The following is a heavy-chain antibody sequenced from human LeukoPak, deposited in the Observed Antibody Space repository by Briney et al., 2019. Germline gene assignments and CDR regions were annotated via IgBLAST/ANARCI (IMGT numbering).Heavy chain of an antibody. J-gene: IGHJ6*03. V-gene: IGHV3-53*05. CDR2: VFSGGGT. CDR1: GITVRSNY. Sequence: GESLRLSCAASGITVRSNYMSGVRQAPGKGLEWVSVVFSGGGTYYADFVKGRFTTSRDNSENAVYLQMNSLSSEDTAVYYCASSSSTDTEKRSYYDFWSGYSYYYYYMDVWGKGTTVTVSS. D-gene: IGHD3-3*01. CDR3: ASSSSTDTEKRSYYDFWSGYSYYYYYMDV.